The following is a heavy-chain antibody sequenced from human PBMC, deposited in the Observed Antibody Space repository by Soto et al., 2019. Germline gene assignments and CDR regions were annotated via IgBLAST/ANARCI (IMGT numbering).Heavy chain of an antibody. V-gene: IGHV1-3*01. J-gene: IGHJ2*01. Sequence: QVQLVQSGAEVKKPGASVKVSCKASGYTFTNYAMHWVRQAPGQRLEWMGWINAGNGNTKYSQKLGGRVTITRETSASTSYMRLSSLRSDDTAVYYCARGGSLYWYFDLWGRGTLVTVSS. CDR1: GYTFTNYA. D-gene: IGHD1-26*01. CDR3: ARGGSLYWYFDL. CDR2: INAGNGNT.